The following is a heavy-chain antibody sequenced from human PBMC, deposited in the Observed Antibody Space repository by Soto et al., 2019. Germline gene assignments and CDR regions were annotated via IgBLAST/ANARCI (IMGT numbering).Heavy chain of an antibody. J-gene: IGHJ6*02. D-gene: IGHD2-2*03. V-gene: IGHV3-23*01. CDR2: ISDSGGRT. Sequence: RLSCAASGFTFRTYAMSWVRQAPGKGLEWVSSISDSGGRTHYAESVKGRFTISRDNSKNTLYLEMNSLRVDDMAVYYCAKDLGYCSSSTCQPPYGMDVWGQGTTVTVSS. CDR3: AKDLGYCSSSTCQPPYGMDV. CDR1: GFTFRTYA.